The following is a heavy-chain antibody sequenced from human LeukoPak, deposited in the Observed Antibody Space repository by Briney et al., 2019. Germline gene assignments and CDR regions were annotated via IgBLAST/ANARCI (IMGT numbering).Heavy chain of an antibody. Sequence: ASVRVSCKASGYTFTSYGISWVRQAPGQGLEWMGWISAYNGNTNYAQKLQGRVTMTTDTSTSTAYMELRSLRSDDTAVYYCARTSSSGWYPWYFDLWGRGTLVTVSS. CDR1: GYTFTSYG. CDR3: ARTSSSGWYPWYFDL. CDR2: ISAYNGNT. V-gene: IGHV1-18*01. J-gene: IGHJ2*01. D-gene: IGHD6-19*01.